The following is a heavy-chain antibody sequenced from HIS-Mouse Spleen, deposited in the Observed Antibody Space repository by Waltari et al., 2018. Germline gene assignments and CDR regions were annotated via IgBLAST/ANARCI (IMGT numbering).Heavy chain of an antibody. CDR2: NTMDGSNK. CDR1: GFTFSSYA. Sequence: QVQLVESGGGVVQPGRSLRLSCAASGFTFSSYAMHWVRQAPGKGGGRGTVNTMDGSNKYSAAAVKGRLTISRDNSKNTWYLQMNSLRAEDTAVYFCARGFRWHDAFDIWGQGTMVTVSS. V-gene: IGHV3-30-3*01. J-gene: IGHJ3*02. CDR3: ARGFRWHDAFDI. D-gene: IGHD2-15*01.